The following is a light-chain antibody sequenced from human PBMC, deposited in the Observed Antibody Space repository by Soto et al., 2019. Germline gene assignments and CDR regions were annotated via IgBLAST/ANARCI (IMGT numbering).Light chain of an antibody. Sequence: DIVMTQSPDSLAVSLGESATINCKSIQSVLSSSNNKHFLTWYQHKPGQPPRLLLYWASTREAWVPERFSGSGSGTEFTLTISSLQAEDVAVYYCQQYYSTPLTFGQGTKLEIK. J-gene: IGKJ2*01. CDR2: WAS. CDR1: QSVLSSSNNKHF. CDR3: QQYYSTPLT. V-gene: IGKV4-1*01.